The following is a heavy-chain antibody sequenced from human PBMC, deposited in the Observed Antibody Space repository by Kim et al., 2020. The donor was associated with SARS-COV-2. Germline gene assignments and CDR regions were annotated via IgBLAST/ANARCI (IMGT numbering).Heavy chain of an antibody. Sequence: GGSLRLSSAASGFTFSSYGMHWVRQAPGKGLEWVAVIWYDGSNKYYADSVKGRFTISRDNSKNTLYLQMNSLRAEDTAVYYCAKEGDYGDYRGAFDIWGQGTMVTVSS. D-gene: IGHD4-17*01. V-gene: IGHV3-33*06. J-gene: IGHJ3*02. CDR2: IWYDGSNK. CDR3: AKEGDYGDYRGAFDI. CDR1: GFTFSSYG.